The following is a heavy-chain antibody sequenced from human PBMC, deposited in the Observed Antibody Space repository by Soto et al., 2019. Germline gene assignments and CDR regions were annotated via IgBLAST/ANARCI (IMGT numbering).Heavy chain of an antibody. Sequence: SETLSLTCSVSGASIRSYSWSWIRQSPGKGLEWIGYMSFGGTTNYSPSLKSRVTISEDTSENELYLTLSSVTAADTAVYYCAREAGILTSTFFDYWGQGSLVTVSS. CDR2: MSFGGTT. D-gene: IGHD1-1*01. V-gene: IGHV4-59*01. J-gene: IGHJ4*02. CDR3: AREAGILTSTFFDY. CDR1: GASIRSYS.